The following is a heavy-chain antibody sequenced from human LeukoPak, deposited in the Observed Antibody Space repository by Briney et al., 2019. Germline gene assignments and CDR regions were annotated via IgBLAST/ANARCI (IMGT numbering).Heavy chain of an antibody. CDR1: GFTFSSYS. D-gene: IGHD1-1*01. J-gene: IGHJ4*02. CDR3: ARDQNNWNEKDY. CDR2: ISSSSSYI. Sequence: GGSLRLSCAASGFTFSSYSMNWVRQAPGKGLEWVSSISSSSSYIYYADSVKGRFTISRDNAKNSPYLQMNSLRAEDTAVYYCARDQNNWNEKDYWGQGTLVTVSS. V-gene: IGHV3-21*01.